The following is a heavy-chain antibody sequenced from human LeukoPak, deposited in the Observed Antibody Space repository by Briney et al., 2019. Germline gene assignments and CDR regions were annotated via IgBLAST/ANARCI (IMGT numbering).Heavy chain of an antibody. CDR2: INKDGSEK. J-gene: IGHJ4*02. CDR3: ARVGSYDSSGYYFGS. D-gene: IGHD3-22*01. V-gene: IGHV3-7*01. CDR1: GFTFSSYW. Sequence: GGSLRLSCAASGFTFSSYWMSWVRQAPGKGLEWVANINKDGSEKYYVDSVKGRFTISRDNAKNSLYLQMNSLRAEDTAVYYCARVGSYDSSGYYFGSWGQGTLVTVSS.